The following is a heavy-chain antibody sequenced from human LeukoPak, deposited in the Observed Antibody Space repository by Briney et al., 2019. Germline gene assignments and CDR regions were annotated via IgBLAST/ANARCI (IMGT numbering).Heavy chain of an antibody. J-gene: IGHJ4*02. D-gene: IGHD2-2*01. Sequence: SETLSLTCTVSGGSVSGYYWSWIRQPPGKGLEWIGYIYYSGSTNYNPSLKSRVTISVDTSKNHFSLKPTSVTAADTAVYYCARGIYCSSTSCYYYFDYWGQGTLVTVSS. CDR3: ARGIYCSSTSCYYYFDY. CDR2: IYYSGST. CDR1: GGSVSGYY. V-gene: IGHV4-59*02.